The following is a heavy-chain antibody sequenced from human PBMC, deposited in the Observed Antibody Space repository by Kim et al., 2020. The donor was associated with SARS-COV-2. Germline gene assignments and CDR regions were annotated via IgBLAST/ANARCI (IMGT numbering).Heavy chain of an antibody. J-gene: IGHJ3*02. CDR1: GYTFTSYG. D-gene: IGHD5-12*01. CDR2: ISAYNGNT. Sequence: ASVKVSCKASGYTFTSYGISWVRQAPGQGLEWMGWISAYNGNTNYAQKLQGRVTMTTDTSTSTAYMELRSLRSDDTAVYYCATALVDRDAFDIWGQGTMVTVSS. CDR3: ATALVDRDAFDI. V-gene: IGHV1-18*01.